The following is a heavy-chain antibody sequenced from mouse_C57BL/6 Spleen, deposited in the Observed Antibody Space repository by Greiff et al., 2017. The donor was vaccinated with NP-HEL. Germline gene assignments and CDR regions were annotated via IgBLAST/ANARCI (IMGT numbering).Heavy chain of an antibody. J-gene: IGHJ2*01. CDR1: GYTFTSYW. D-gene: IGHD4-1*01. V-gene: IGHV1-50*01. Sequence: QVQLQQPGAELVKPGASVKLSCKASGYTFTSYWMQWVKQRPGQGLEWIGEIDPSDSYTNYNQKFKGKATLTVDTSSSTAYMQLSSLTSEDSAVYYCARGLGRSWGQGTTLTVSS. CDR2: IDPSDSYT. CDR3: ARGLGRS.